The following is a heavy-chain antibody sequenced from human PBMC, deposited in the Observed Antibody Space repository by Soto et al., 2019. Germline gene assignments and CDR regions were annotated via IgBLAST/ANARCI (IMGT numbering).Heavy chain of an antibody. CDR2: TYYRSKWYN. Sequence: KQSQTLSLTCAISGDSVSSNSAAWNWIRQSPSRGLEWLGRTYYRSKWYNDYAVSVKSRITINPDTSKNQFSLQLNSVTPEDTAVYYCARGDRSRAVAGRGAFDIWGQGTMVTVSS. D-gene: IGHD6-19*01. J-gene: IGHJ3*02. CDR3: ARGDRSRAVAGRGAFDI. V-gene: IGHV6-1*01. CDR1: GDSVSSNSAA.